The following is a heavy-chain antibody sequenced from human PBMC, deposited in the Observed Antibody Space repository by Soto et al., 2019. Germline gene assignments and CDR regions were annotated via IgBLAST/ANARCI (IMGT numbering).Heavy chain of an antibody. Sequence: EVQLLESGGDLVQPGGSLRLSCAASGFAFANYAMTWVRQAPGKGLEWVSTIGGGGGSTYYADPVKGRFTISRDNSKNTVYLQMNSLRAEYTAVYFCAKERLGRGADYWGQGTLVTVSS. V-gene: IGHV3-23*01. J-gene: IGHJ4*02. CDR2: IGGGGGST. CDR3: AKERLGRGADY. CDR1: GFAFANYA. D-gene: IGHD1-1*01.